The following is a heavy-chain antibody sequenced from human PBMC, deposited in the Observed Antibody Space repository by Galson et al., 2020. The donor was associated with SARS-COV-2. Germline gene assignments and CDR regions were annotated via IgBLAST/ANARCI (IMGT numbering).Heavy chain of an antibody. J-gene: IGHJ4*02. CDR3: GSGSYWQKIDY. CDR2: ISYDGSNK. CDR1: GFTFSSYA. V-gene: IGHV3-30*04. D-gene: IGHD3-10*01. Sequence: GESLKISCAASGFTFSSYAMHWVPQAPGKGLEWVAVISYDGSNKYYADSVKGRFTISRDNSKNTLYLQMNSLRAEDTAVYYCGSGSYWQKIDYWGQGTLVTVSS.